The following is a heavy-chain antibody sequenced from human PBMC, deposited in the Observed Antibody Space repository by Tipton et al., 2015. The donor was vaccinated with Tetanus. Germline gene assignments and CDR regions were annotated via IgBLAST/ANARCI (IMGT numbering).Heavy chain of an antibody. J-gene: IGHJ3*01. CDR3: ARRSYCTSTRCFDAFDL. CDR2: INHRGGT. CDR1: GGSSSGFY. D-gene: IGHD2-8*01. Sequence: TLSLTCAVSGGSSSGFYWSWIRQPPGKGLEWIGEINHRGGTNYNPALKSRVTISMDTSKNQISLNLTSVTAADTAVYFCARRSYCTSTRCFDAFDLWGPGTRVTVSS. V-gene: IGHV4-34*01.